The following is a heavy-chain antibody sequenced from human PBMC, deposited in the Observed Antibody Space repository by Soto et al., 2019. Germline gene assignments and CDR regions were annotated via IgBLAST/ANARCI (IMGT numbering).Heavy chain of an antibody. D-gene: IGHD1-26*01. CDR3: ARGDTVTSDY. Sequence: GESLKISCKGSGYNFRNYWIGWVRQMPGKGLEWLGTIFPGDSDTRYSPSFQGQVIMSADKSINTAYLHLRSLKASDSGMYYCARGDTVTSDYWGQGTLVTVSS. CDR1: GYNFRNYW. V-gene: IGHV5-51*01. J-gene: IGHJ4*02. CDR2: IFPGDSDT.